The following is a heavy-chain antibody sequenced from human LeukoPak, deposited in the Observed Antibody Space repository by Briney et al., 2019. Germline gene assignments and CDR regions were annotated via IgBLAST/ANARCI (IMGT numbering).Heavy chain of an antibody. J-gene: IGHJ3*02. D-gene: IGHD4-23*01. CDR2: INSDGYSI. CDR3: ARVGSGGPRNDAFDI. Sequence: GGSLRLSCAASGFTFSSYWVHWVRQAPGKGLVGVSLINSDGYSIIYADSVKGRFTISRDNAKNTLYLQMNSMRAEDTAVYYCARVGSGGPRNDAFDIWGQGTMVTVSS. V-gene: IGHV3-74*01. CDR1: GFTFSSYW.